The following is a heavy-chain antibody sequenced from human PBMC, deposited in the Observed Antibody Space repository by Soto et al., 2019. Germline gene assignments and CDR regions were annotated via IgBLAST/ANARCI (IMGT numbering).Heavy chain of an antibody. CDR1: GGTFNAHA. Sequence: QVQLVQSGAEVKKPGSSVKVSCKGSGGTFNAHAISWVRQAPGQGLEWMGGIIPIFGTPNYAQKFQGRLTINADTSTTTAYPELSSLRSDDTAVYFCARVRWTLSLQEADASWGQRTLVTVSS. J-gene: IGHJ4*02. CDR3: ARVRWTLSLQEADAS. V-gene: IGHV1-69*06. CDR2: IIPIFGTP. D-gene: IGHD2-15*01.